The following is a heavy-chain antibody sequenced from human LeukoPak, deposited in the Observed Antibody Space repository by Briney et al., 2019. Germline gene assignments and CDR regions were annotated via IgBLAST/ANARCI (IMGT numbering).Heavy chain of an antibody. CDR3: ARDGILMVYEGKTDY. D-gene: IGHD2-8*01. Sequence: GSLRLSCAASGFTFSSYSMNWVRQAPGKGPEWVSSISSSSSYIYYADSVKGRFTISRDNAKNSLYLQMNSLRAEDTAVYYCARDGILMVYEGKTDYWGQGTLVTVSS. CDR1: GFTFSSYS. J-gene: IGHJ4*02. CDR2: ISSSSSYI. V-gene: IGHV3-21*01.